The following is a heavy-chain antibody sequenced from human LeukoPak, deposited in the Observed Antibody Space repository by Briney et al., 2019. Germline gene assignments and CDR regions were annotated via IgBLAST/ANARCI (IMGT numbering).Heavy chain of an antibody. Sequence: SSQTLSLTCAVSGGSFSSGGYSWSWIRQHPGKGLEWIGYIYYSGSTYYNPSLKSRVTISVDTSKNQFSLKLSSVTAADTAVYYCARANTIFGVVIRPFDYWGQGTLVTVSS. J-gene: IGHJ4*02. CDR3: ARANTIFGVVIRPFDY. CDR2: IYYSGST. V-gene: IGHV4-31*11. CDR1: GGSFSSGGYS. D-gene: IGHD3-3*01.